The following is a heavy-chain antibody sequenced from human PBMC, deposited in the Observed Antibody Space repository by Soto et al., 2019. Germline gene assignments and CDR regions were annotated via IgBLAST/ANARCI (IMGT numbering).Heavy chain of an antibody. J-gene: IGHJ4*02. V-gene: IGHV3-11*01. CDR1: GFTFSDYY. CDR2: ISSSGSTI. D-gene: IGHD3-10*01. CDR3: APAADYCITTLCYATY. Sequence: QVQLVESGGGLVKPGGSLRLSCAASGFTFSDYYMSWIRQTPGKGLEWVSYISSSGSTIYYADSVKGRFTISRDNAKNALSLQMNSLRAEDTAVYYCAPAADYCITTLCYATYWGQGTLVTVSA.